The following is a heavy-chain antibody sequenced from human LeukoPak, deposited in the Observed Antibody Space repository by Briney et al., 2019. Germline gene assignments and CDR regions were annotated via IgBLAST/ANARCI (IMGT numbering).Heavy chain of an antibody. V-gene: IGHV1-69*05. Sequence: SVKVSCKASGGTFSSYAISWVRQAPGQGLEWMGGIIPIFGTANYAQKFQGRVTMTRNTSISTAYMELSSLRSEDTAVYYCAKSGLSRFDYWSQGTLVTVSS. CDR2: IIPIFGTA. D-gene: IGHD4/OR15-4a*01. CDR3: AKSGLSRFDY. CDR1: GGTFSSYA. J-gene: IGHJ4*02.